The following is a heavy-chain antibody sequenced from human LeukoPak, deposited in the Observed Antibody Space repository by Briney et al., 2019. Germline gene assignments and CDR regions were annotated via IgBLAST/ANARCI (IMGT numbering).Heavy chain of an antibody. Sequence: ASVKVSCKASGYTFTASYIHWVRQAPGQGLEWMGWINPNSGGTNSAQHFQGRVTMTRDASISTAYMELSRLRSDDTAVYYCARVHGSRLGYCSSSSCYALDPWGQGTLVTVSS. J-gene: IGHJ5*02. D-gene: IGHD2-2*01. V-gene: IGHV1-2*02. CDR3: ARVHGSRLGYCSSSSCYALDP. CDR1: GYTFTASY. CDR2: INPNSGGT.